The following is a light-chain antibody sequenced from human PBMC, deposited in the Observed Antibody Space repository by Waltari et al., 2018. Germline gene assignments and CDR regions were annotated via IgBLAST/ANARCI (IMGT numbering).Light chain of an antibody. J-gene: IGLJ2*01. CDR3: LSYDNTLTVVL. V-gene: IGLV1-40*01. CDR2: GNN. Sequence: YHQVPDKTPQLLPYGNNNRPSRVPDRFSGSNSGTSATLAITRLRADDEADYYCLSYDNTLTVVLFGGETHLTVL.